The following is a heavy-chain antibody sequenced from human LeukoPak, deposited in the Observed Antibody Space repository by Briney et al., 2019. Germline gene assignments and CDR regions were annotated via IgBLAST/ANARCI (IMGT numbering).Heavy chain of an antibody. CDR2: LYFGDKP. Sequence: GGSLRLSCAACGFTSDDYAMSWVRQAPGKGLEWVSVLYFGDKPHYADSVKGRFTISRDSSNNTIFLQLNSLRVEDTAVYYCAREKGPLFRYFDLWGRGTLVTVSS. CDR3: AREKGPLFRYFDL. J-gene: IGHJ2*01. V-gene: IGHV3-66*01. CDR1: GFTSDDYA.